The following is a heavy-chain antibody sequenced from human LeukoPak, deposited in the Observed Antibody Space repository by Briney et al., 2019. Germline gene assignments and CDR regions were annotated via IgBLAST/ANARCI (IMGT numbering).Heavy chain of an antibody. V-gene: IGHV4-34*01. CDR1: GGSFSGYY. CDR2: IYYSGST. Sequence: SETLSLTCAVYGGSFSGYYWSWVRHPPPKGLEWIGSIYYSGSTYYNPSLNSRVTISVDTSKTQFSLKLSSVTAADTAVYYCARPRMVAKTRWFDPWGQGTLVTVSS. D-gene: IGHD5-12*01. CDR3: ARPRMVAKTRWFDP. J-gene: IGHJ5*02.